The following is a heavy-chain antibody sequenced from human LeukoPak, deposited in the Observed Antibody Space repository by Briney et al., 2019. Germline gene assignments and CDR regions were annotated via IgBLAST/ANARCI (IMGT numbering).Heavy chain of an antibody. D-gene: IGHD2-2*01. CDR2: IYYSGST. V-gene: IGHV4-39*07. Sequence: SETLSLTCTVSGGSISSSSYYWGWIRQPPGKGLEWIGSIYYSGSTNYNPSLKSRVTISVDTSKNQFSLKLSSVTAADTAVYYCARGEAPYCSSTSCYPNWFDPWGQGTLVTVSS. CDR3: ARGEAPYCSSTSCYPNWFDP. CDR1: GGSISSSSYY. J-gene: IGHJ5*02.